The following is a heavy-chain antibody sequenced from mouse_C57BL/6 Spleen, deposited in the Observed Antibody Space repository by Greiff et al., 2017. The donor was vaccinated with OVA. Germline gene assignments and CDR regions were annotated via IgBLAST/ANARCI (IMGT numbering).Heavy chain of an antibody. J-gene: IGHJ3*01. D-gene: IGHD2-1*01. Sequence: QVQLQQSGAELMKPGASVKLSCKATGYTFTGYWIEWVKQRPGHGLEWIGEILPGSGSTHYNEKFKGKATFTADTSYNTAYMQLSSLTTEDSAIYYCAREGLYYGNSWFAYWGQGTLVTVSA. CDR2: ILPGSGST. V-gene: IGHV1-9*01. CDR1: GYTFTGYW. CDR3: AREGLYYGNSWFAY.